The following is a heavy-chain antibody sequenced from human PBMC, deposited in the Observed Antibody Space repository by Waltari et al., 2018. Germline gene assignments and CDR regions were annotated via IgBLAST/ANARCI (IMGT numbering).Heavy chain of an antibody. CDR1: EGTFNTYS. J-gene: IGHJ3*01. D-gene: IGHD1-1*01. Sequence: QVQLVQSGAVMKKPGSSVKVSCKASEGTFNTYSVSWVRQAPGQGLEWLGRIVPDIGNTSFMRGRGGRVTISVNKSTTTAYMKLNRLRIEDTAMYFCARGRGDGWNVNTFDVWGQGTMVMVSA. V-gene: IGHV1-69*04. CDR3: ARGRGDGWNVNTFDV. CDR2: IVPDIGNT.